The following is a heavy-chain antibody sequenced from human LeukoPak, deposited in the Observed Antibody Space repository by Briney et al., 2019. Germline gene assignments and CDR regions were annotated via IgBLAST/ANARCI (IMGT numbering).Heavy chain of an antibody. J-gene: IGHJ4*02. V-gene: IGHV3-53*01. CDR3: ATVAGGTYHFGL. D-gene: IGHD1-26*01. CDR1: GFTVNSHY. Sequence: GGSLRLSCAASGFTVNSHYMSWVRQAPGKGLEWVSIIYDGGTTSYEDSVKGRFTISRDNSNNILYLQMSSLRAEDTAVYYCATVAGGTYHFGLWGQGALVTVPS. CDR2: IYDGGTT.